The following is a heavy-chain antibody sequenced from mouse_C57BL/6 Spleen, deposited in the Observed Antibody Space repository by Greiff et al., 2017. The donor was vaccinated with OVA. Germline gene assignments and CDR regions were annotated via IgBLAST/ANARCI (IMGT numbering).Heavy chain of an antibody. CDR1: GFTFTDSY. J-gene: IGHJ4*01. CDR3: ARSGDGGLRYYAMDY. CDR2: IRNKANGYTT. V-gene: IGHV7-3*01. Sequence: EVQLVESGGGLVQPGGSLSLSCAASGFTFTDSYMSWVRQPPGTALEWLGFIRNKANGYTTAYSASVNGRFTISSDNSQSILYLQMNALRAEDSATYYCARSGDGGLRYYAMDYWGQGTSVTVSS. D-gene: IGHD3-1*01.